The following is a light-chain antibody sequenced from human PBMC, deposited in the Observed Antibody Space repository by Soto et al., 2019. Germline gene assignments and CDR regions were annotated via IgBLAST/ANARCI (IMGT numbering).Light chain of an antibody. CDR2: AAS. Sequence: DIQMTRSPSTLSASVGDRVTITCRASQSISRWLAWYQQKPGKAPKLLIYAASSLQSGVPSRFSGSGSGTDFTLTISSLQPEEYATYYCQQSYSTPQITFGQGTKLDI. CDR3: QQSYSTPQIT. CDR1: QSISRW. V-gene: IGKV1-39*01. J-gene: IGKJ1*01.